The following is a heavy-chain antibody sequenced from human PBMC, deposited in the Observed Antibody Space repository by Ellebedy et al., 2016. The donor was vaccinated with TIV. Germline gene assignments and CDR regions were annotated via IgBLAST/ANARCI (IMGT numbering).Heavy chain of an antibody. Sequence: ASVKVSXXASGYTFSNYYIHWVRQAPGQGLEWMGLINPSGGRISYAQNFQGRVTMTRATSTSTVYMELRGLRSEDTAVYYCARENSSSSNGAYVYWGQGTLVTVSS. D-gene: IGHD6-6*01. CDR1: GYTFSNYY. V-gene: IGHV1-46*01. CDR2: INPSGGRI. J-gene: IGHJ4*02. CDR3: ARENSSSSNGAYVY.